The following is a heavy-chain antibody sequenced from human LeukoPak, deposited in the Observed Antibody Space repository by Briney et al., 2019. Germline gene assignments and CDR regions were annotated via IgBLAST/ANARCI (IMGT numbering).Heavy chain of an antibody. Sequence: GESLKISCKGSGYRFTNYWIAWVRQMPGKGLEWMGIIYGGDSDTRSSPSFQGQVTISADKSISTAYLQWSSLKASDTAMYYCARARYCSGGNCYAEYWGQGTLVTVSS. CDR1: GYRFTNYW. CDR3: ARARYCSGGNCYAEY. V-gene: IGHV5-51*01. CDR2: IYGGDSDT. J-gene: IGHJ4*02. D-gene: IGHD2-15*01.